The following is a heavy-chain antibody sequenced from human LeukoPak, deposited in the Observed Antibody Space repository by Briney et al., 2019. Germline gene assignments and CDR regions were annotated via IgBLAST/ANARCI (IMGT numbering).Heavy chain of an antibody. D-gene: IGHD2-15*01. CDR3: ARGRYCSADICSGGDAFDI. CDR1: GGSISNYY. CDR2: IYTREST. V-gene: IGHV4-4*07. Sequence: SETLSLTCTVSGGSISNYYWSWIRQPAGKGLEWIGRIYTRESTNYNPSLKSRVTMSVDTSKNQFSLKLSSVTAADTAVYYCARGRYCSADICSGGDAFDIWGQGTMVSVSS. J-gene: IGHJ3*02.